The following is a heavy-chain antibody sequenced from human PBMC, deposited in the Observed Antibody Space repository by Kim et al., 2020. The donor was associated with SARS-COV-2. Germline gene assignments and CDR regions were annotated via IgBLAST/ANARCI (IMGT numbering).Heavy chain of an antibody. CDR2: IYYSGST. D-gene: IGHD6-19*01. CDR1: GGSISSSSYY. J-gene: IGHJ4*02. Sequence: SETLSLTCTVSGGSISSSSYYWGWIRQPPGKGLEWIGSIYYSGSTYYNPSLKSRVTISVDTSKNQFSLKLSSVTAADTAVYYCARDPPLYSSGWYDDYWGQGTLVTVSS. V-gene: IGHV4-39*07. CDR3: ARDPPLYSSGWYDDY.